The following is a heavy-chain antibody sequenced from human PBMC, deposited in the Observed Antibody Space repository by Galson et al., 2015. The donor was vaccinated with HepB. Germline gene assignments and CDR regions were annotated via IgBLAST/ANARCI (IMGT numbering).Heavy chain of an antibody. Sequence: LSLTCAVSGDSISNNRWWSWVRQPPGEGLEWIGEAYHSGGTNYRPSLKSRVTISVDKSKNQFSLKLTSVTAADTAVYYCVERAVAGPLSWFDPWGQGTLVTVSS. D-gene: IGHD6-19*01. CDR3: VERAVAGPLSWFDP. CDR2: AYHSGGT. V-gene: IGHV4-4*02. CDR1: GDSISNNRW. J-gene: IGHJ5*02.